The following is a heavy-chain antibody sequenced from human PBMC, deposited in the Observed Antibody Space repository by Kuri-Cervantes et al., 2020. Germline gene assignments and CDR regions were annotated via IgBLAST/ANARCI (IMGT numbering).Heavy chain of an antibody. D-gene: IGHD6-13*01. CDR1: GGTFSSYA. CDR3: ARYQYSSSWYLGYFCYYCMDV. V-gene: IGHV1-69*13. J-gene: IGHJ6*02. Sequence: SVKVSCKASGGTFSSYAISWVRQAPGQGLEWMGGIIPIFGTANYAQKFQGRVTITADESTNTVYMELSHLIFGDTAVYYCARYQYSSSWYLGYFCYYCMDVRGQGTTVTVSS. CDR2: IIPIFGTA.